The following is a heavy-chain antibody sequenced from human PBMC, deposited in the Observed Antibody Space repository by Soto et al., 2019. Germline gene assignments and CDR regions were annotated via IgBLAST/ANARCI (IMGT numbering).Heavy chain of an antibody. Sequence: ASVKVSCKASGYTFPSYYMHWVRQAPGQGLEWMGIINPSGGSTSYAQKFQGRVTMTRDTSTSTVYMELSSLRSEDTAVYYCARTSIAPTPNAQSIDYWGQGTLVTVS. CDR1: GYTFPSYY. CDR3: ARTSIAPTPNAQSIDY. J-gene: IGHJ4*02. D-gene: IGHD6-6*01. CDR2: INPSGGST. V-gene: IGHV1-46*01.